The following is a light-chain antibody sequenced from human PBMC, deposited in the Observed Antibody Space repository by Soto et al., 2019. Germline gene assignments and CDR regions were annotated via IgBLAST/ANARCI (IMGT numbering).Light chain of an antibody. J-gene: IGLJ3*02. V-gene: IGLV4-60*03. CDR3: ETWANNVWV. CDR2: LEGTGRY. Sequence: QLVLTQSSSASASLGSSVKLTCTLNSGYVSYIVAWHQLKPGKAPRYLMKLEGTGRYNKGSGVPDRFSGSSSGPDLHLIISNLQSEDEADYYCETWANNVWVFGGGTKVTVL. CDR1: SGYVSYI.